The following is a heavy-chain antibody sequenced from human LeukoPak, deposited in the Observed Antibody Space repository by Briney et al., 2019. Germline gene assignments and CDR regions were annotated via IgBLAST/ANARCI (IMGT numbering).Heavy chain of an antibody. D-gene: IGHD1-14*01. Sequence: ASVKVSCKASGYTFTSYYMHWVRQAPGQGLEWMGIINPSGGSASYARKFQGRVTMTRDTSTSTVYMELSSLRSEDTAVYYCAPDPLTTFDPWGQGTLVTVSS. J-gene: IGHJ5*02. CDR3: APDPLTTFDP. CDR1: GYTFTSYY. CDR2: INPSGGSA. V-gene: IGHV1-46*01.